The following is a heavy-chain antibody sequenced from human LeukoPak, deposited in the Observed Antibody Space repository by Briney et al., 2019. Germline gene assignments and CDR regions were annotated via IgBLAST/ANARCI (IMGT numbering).Heavy chain of an antibody. V-gene: IGHV4-4*07. J-gene: IGHJ3*02. CDR2: IHSGGTT. Sequence: SETLSLTCTVSGGSMNNDYFTWIRQPAGKGLEWIGRIHSGGTTNYNPSLMSRVTMSFDTSKSQFSLKLSSVTAADTAVYYCARFHSYYHDTTATNAFDIWGQGAMVTVSS. D-gene: IGHD3-22*01. CDR1: GGSMNNDY. CDR3: ARFHSYYHDTTATNAFDI.